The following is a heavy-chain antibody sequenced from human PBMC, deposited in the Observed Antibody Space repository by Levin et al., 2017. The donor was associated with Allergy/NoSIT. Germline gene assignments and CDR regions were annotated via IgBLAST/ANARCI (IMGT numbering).Heavy chain of an antibody. Sequence: SSETLSLTCTVSGGSIISNTYYWGWIRQPPGKGLEYIGSIYYTGSDFYNPSLRSRVTISIDTSKNQFSLSLKSVTATDTAVYYCARHQSSPLYTSGVDYWGQGTLVTVSS. D-gene: IGHD6-19*01. CDR3: ARHQSSPLYTSGVDY. CDR2: IYYTGSD. CDR1: GGSIISNTYY. J-gene: IGHJ4*02. V-gene: IGHV4-39*01.